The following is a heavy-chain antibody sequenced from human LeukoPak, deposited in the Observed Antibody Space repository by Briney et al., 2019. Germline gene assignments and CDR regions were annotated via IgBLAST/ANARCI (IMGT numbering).Heavy chain of an antibody. D-gene: IGHD2-2*01. V-gene: IGHV3-30*18. CDR1: GFTFSTYG. CDR2: MSYDGSDK. J-gene: IGHJ5*02. CDR3: AKGDCSTTSCYFDP. Sequence: PGGSLRLSCAASGFTFSTYGMYWVRQAPGKGLEWVAVMSYDGSDKYYADSVKGRFTISRDNSKNTLYLQMNSLRAEDTAVYYCAKGDCSTTSCYFDPWGQGTLVTVSS.